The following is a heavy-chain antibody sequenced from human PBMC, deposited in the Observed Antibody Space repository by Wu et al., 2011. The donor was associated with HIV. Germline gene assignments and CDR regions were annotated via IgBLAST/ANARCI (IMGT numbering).Heavy chain of an antibody. CDR2: INPNNSGT. CDR1: GYSFTGYY. CDR3: ARDWGRGGNYDWYFDL. Sequence: QVQLVQSGAEVKKPGASVKVSCKASGYSFTGYYMHWVRQAPGQRLEWMGWINPNNSGTSYPQKFQGRVTMTRDTSISSVYMELSRLRFDDTAVYYCARDWGRGGNYDWYFDLWGRGTLVTVSS. V-gene: IGHV1-2*02. D-gene: IGHD1-26*01. J-gene: IGHJ2*01.